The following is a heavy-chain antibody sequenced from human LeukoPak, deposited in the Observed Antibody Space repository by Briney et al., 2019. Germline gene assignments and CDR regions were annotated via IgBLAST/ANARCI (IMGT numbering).Heavy chain of an antibody. CDR1: GFTFSCYA. V-gene: IGHV3-23*01. CDR2: ISGSGGST. J-gene: IGHJ3*02. Sequence: PGGSLRLSCAASGFTFSCYAMSWVRQAPGKGLEWVSAISGSGGSTYYADSVKGRFTISRDNSKNTLYLQMNSLRAEDTAVYYCAKDSRITMIVLDAFDIWGQGTMVTVSS. CDR3: AKDSRITMIVLDAFDI. D-gene: IGHD3-22*01.